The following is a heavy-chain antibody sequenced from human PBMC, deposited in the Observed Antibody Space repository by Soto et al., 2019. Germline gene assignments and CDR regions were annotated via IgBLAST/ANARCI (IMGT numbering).Heavy chain of an antibody. CDR1: GFTFSTYN. Sequence: VQLVESGGGLVKPGGSLRLSCAASGFTFSTYNMNWVRQAPGKGLEWVSSVSSSSSYIYYADSVKGRFTISRDNAQNSVYLQMNSLRAEDTAVYYCARDTYSGYERPYWGQGTLVTVSS. D-gene: IGHD5-12*01. CDR3: ARDTYSGYERPY. J-gene: IGHJ4*02. CDR2: VSSSSSYI. V-gene: IGHV3-21*01.